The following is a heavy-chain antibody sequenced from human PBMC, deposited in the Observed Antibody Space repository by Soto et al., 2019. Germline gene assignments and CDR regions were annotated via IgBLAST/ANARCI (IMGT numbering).Heavy chain of an antibody. V-gene: IGHV3-23*01. J-gene: IGHJ4*02. CDR2: ISVSGGST. Sequence: WGSLTLSCAASGDTFSSYAMSWVRQAPGKGLAWVSAISVSGGSTYYADSVKGRFTISRDNSKNTLYLQMNSLRAEDTAVYYCAKEGSSWFVSAYYFDEWGKGTLVSVSS. CDR1: GDTFSSYA. D-gene: IGHD6-13*01. CDR3: AKEGSSWFVSAYYFDE.